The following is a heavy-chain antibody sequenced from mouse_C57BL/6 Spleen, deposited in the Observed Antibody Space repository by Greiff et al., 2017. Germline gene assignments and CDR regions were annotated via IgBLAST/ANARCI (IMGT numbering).Heavy chain of an antibody. CDR3: AREMITRYFDG. Sequence: ESGPGLVKPSPSLSLTCSVTGYSITSGYYCNWIRQFPGNKLECMGYIRYAGSNNYNPSLKNRIFITRDTSKNHFFLKLESVTTEDTATDDCAREMITRYFDGWGTGTTVTVSA. J-gene: IGHJ1*03. CDR1: GYSITSGYY. V-gene: IGHV3-6*01. D-gene: IGHD2-4*01. CDR2: IRYAGSN.